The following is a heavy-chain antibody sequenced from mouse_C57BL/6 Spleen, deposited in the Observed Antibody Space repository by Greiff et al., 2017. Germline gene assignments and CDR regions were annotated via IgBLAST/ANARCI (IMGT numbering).Heavy chain of an antibody. Sequence: EVQLQQSGAELVRPGASVKLSCTASGFNIKDDYMHWVKQRPEQGLEWIGWIDPENGDTESASKFQGKATLTADTSSNTAYLQLSSLTSEDTAVYYSTTAGSNFYFAYWGQGTTLTVSS. V-gene: IGHV14-4*01. CDR3: TTAGSNFYFAY. J-gene: IGHJ2*01. CDR1: GFNIKDDY. CDR2: IDPENGDT. D-gene: IGHD2-5*01.